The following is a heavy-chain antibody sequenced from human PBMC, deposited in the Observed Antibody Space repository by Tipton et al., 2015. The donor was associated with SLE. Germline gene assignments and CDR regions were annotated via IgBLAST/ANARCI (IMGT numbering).Heavy chain of an antibody. Sequence: SLRLSCAASGFTFTTFPMHWFRQAPGKGLEWVAVISRDGSNKDYADSVKGRFTISRDNSKNTLYLQMNSLRAEDTAVYYCARDGAYCSSTSCPGPSYDYWGQGTLVTVSS. J-gene: IGHJ4*02. CDR3: ARDGAYCSSTSCPGPSYDY. CDR1: GFTFTTFP. V-gene: IGHV3-30*04. D-gene: IGHD2-2*01. CDR2: ISRDGSNK.